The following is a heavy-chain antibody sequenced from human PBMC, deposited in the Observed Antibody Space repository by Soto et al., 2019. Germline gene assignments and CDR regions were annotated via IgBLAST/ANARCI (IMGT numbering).Heavy chain of an antibody. CDR2: ISAITGT. V-gene: IGHV4-4*07. CDR1: GGSINTYF. J-gene: IGHJ5*02. CDR3: ARGAGPPWFDP. Sequence: LSLTFTVSGGSINTYFWSWIRQPAGKGLEWIGRISAITGTNYNPSLESRVTMSIDRSMNQISLELTSMTAADTAVYYCARGAGPPWFDPWGQGTLVTVSS.